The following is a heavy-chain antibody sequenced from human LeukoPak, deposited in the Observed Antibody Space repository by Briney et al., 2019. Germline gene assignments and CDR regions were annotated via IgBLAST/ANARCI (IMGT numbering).Heavy chain of an antibody. CDR2: ISAYNGNT. J-gene: IGHJ6*02. CDR3: ARAQYSGYDYEDYYYGMDV. CDR1: GYTFTSYG. V-gene: IGHV1-18*01. Sequence: ASVKVSCKASGYTFTSYGISWVRQAPGQGLEWMGWISAYNGNTNYAQKLQGRVTMTTDTSTSTAYMEPRSLRSDDTAVYYCARAQYSGYDYEDYYYGMDVWGQGTTVTVSS. D-gene: IGHD5-12*01.